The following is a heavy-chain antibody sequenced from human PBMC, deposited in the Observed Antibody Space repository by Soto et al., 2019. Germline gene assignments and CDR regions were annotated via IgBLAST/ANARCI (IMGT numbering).Heavy chain of an antibody. CDR1: GFTFSDYA. CDR2: ISNEGDST. Sequence: GGSLLLSGSASGFTFSDYAMHGVRQAPGEGLQYISAISNEGDSTYYRDSVKGRFFISRDNFRNTLYLQMSSLRDEDTAVYYCVKDNRGPIFGVLSLIEFWGQGP. V-gene: IGHV3-64D*06. CDR3: VKDNRGPIFGVLSLIEF. D-gene: IGHD3-3*01. J-gene: IGHJ4*02.